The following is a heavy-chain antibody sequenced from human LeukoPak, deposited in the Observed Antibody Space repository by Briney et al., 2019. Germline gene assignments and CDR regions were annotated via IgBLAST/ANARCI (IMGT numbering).Heavy chain of an antibody. J-gene: IGHJ6*02. D-gene: IGHD2-2*01. CDR1: GFTFSSYG. V-gene: IGHV3-33*01. CDR2: IWYDGSNK. CDR3: ARMPPYYYGMDV. Sequence: GGSLRLSCAASGFTFSSYGMHWVPQAPGKGLEWVAVIWYDGSNKYYADSVKGRFTISRDNSKNTLYLQMNSLRAEDTAVYYCARMPPYYYGMDVWGQGTTVTVSS.